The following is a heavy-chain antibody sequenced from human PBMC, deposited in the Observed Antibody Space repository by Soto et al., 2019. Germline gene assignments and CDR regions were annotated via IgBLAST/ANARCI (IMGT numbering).Heavy chain of an antibody. D-gene: IGHD3-22*01. J-gene: IGHJ4*02. CDR3: ATNHDDISGRTPLLFDS. V-gene: IGHV4-31*01. CDR2: IHYSGNT. CDR1: GGSIGSGGYY. Sequence: QVQLQESGPGLVKPSQTLSLTCTVSGGSIGSGGYYWDWIRQHPGKGPDWIGYIHYSGNTYYNPSLKSLLTISLDTSKNQSSLHLSSVTAADTAVYYCATNHDDISGRTPLLFDSWGQGTLVTVSS.